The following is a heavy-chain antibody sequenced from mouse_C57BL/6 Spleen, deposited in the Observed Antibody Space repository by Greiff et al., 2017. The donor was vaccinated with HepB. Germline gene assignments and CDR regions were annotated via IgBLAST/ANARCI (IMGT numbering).Heavy chain of an antibody. CDR2: IYPGSGST. J-gene: IGHJ2*01. D-gene: IGHD1-1*01. CDR1: GYTFTSYW. V-gene: IGHV1-55*01. Sequence: VQLQQPGAELVKPGASVKMSCKASGYTFTSYWITWVKQRPGQGLEWIGDIYPGSGSTNYNEKFKSKATLTVDTSSSTAYMQLSSLTSEDSAVYYCARSGYYGRRDYFDYWGQGTTLTVSS. CDR3: ARSGYYGRRDYFDY.